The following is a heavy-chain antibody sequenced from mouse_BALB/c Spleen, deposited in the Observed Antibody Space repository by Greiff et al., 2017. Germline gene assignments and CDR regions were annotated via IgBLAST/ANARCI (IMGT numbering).Heavy chain of an antibody. V-gene: IGHV5-17*02. Sequence: EVQLQESGGGLVQPGGSRKLSCAASGFTFSSFGMHWVRQAPEKGLEWVAYISSGSSTIYYADTVKGRFTISRDNPKNTLFLQMTSLRSEDTAMYYCARSHYYGSSYVAYWGQGTLVTVSA. CDR1: GFTFSSFG. CDR3: ARSHYYGSSYVAY. J-gene: IGHJ3*01. D-gene: IGHD1-1*01. CDR2: ISSGSSTI.